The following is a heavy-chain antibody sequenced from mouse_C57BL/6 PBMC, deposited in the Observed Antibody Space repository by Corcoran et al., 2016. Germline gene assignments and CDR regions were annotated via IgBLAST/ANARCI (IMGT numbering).Heavy chain of an antibody. CDR3: ARGGSMMVTTWYFDV. V-gene: IGHV1-76*01. Sequence: QVQLKQSGAELVRPGASVKLSCKASGYTFTDYYINWVKQRPGQGLEWIARIYPGSGNTYYNEKFKGKATLTAEKSSSTAYMQLSSLTSEDSAVYFCARGGSMMVTTWYFDVWGTGTTVTVSS. D-gene: IGHD2-3*01. J-gene: IGHJ1*03. CDR1: GYTFTDYY. CDR2: IYPGSGNT.